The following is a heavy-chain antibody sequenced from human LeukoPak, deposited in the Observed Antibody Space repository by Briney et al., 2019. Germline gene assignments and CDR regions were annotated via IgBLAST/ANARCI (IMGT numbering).Heavy chain of an antibody. D-gene: IGHD1-26*01. CDR2: IYYSGST. Sequence: PSETLSLTCTVSGGSISSYYWSWIRQPPGKGLEWIGYIYYSGSTNYNPSLKSRVTISVDTSKNQFSLKLSSVTAADTAVYYCARHGSSGSYYFDYWGQGTLVTVSS. CDR1: GGSISSYY. J-gene: IGHJ4*02. CDR3: ARHGSSGSYYFDY. V-gene: IGHV4-59*08.